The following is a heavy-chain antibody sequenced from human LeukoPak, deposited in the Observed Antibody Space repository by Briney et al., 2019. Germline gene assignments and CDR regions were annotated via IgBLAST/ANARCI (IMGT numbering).Heavy chain of an antibody. D-gene: IGHD3-22*01. J-gene: IGHJ4*02. Sequence: ASVKVSCKASGYTFTGYYMHWVRQAPGQGLEWMGWINPNSGGTNYAQKFQGRVTMTRDTSISTAYMELSRLRSDDTAVYYWGRGGGYYDSSGYYWWGQGTLVTVSS. CDR1: GYTFTGYY. CDR3: GRGGGYYDSSGYYW. V-gene: IGHV1-2*02. CDR2: INPNSGGT.